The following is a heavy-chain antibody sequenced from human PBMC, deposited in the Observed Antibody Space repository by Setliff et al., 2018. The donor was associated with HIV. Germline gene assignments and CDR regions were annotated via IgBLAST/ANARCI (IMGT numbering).Heavy chain of an antibody. J-gene: IGHJ4*02. D-gene: IGHD3-16*02. CDR2: ISGSGSST. V-gene: IGHV3-23*01. CDR3: AKGASLVPRRPHFCYFDY. CDR1: GFTFRNAW. Sequence: PGGSLRLSCAASGFTFRNAWMSWVRQAPGKGLEWVSGISGSGSSTYYADSVKGRFTISRDNSKNTLYLQMNRLRADDTAIYYCAKGASLVPRRPHFCYFDYWGQGALVTVSS.